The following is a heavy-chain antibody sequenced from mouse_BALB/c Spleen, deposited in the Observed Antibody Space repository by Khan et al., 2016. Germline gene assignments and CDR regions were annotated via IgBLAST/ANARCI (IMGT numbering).Heavy chain of an antibody. Sequence: QIQLVQSGPELKKPGETVKISCKASGYTFTNYGMNWVKQAPGKGLKWMGWINTYTGEPTYADDFKGRFAFSLETSASTAYLQINNLKNEDTATDFCARGKVRRGYFDVWGAGTTVTVSS. CDR2: INTYTGEP. J-gene: IGHJ1*01. V-gene: IGHV9-3-1*01. CDR1: GYTFTNYG. CDR3: ARGKVRRGYFDV. D-gene: IGHD2-14*01.